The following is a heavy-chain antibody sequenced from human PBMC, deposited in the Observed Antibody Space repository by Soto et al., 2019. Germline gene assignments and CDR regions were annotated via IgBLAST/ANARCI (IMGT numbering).Heavy chain of an antibody. V-gene: IGHV1-69*02. J-gene: IGHJ5*02. CDR3: ARADHYYHDL. CDR1: GGTFSSYT. Sequence: QVQLVQSGAEVKKPGSSVKVSCKASGGTFSSYTISWVRQAPGQGLEWMGRIIPILGIANYAQKFQGRVTSTADKPTSTAYMELSSLRSEDTAVYYCARADHYYHDLWGQGTLVTVSS. D-gene: IGHD3-10*01. CDR2: IIPILGIA.